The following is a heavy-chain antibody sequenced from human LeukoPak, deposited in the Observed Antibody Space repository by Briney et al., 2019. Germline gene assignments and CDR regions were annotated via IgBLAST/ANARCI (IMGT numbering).Heavy chain of an antibody. CDR2: IYYSGST. Sequence: SETLSLTCTVSGGSISSYYWSWIRQPPGKGLEWIGYIYYSGSTNYNPSLKSRVTISVDTSKNQFSLKLSSVTAADTAVYYCAKTKIPPYYYGSGSSLIGYYYYYMDVWGKGTTVTVSS. CDR3: AKTKIPPYYYGSGSSLIGYYYYYMDV. J-gene: IGHJ6*03. D-gene: IGHD3-10*01. CDR1: GGSISSYY. V-gene: IGHV4-59*01.